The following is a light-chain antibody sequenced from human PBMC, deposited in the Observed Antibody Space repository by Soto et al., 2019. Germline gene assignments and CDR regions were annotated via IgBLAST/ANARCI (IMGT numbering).Light chain of an antibody. V-gene: IGKV3-20*01. CDR2: GAS. J-gene: IGKJ3*01. CDR3: LLYFSPDRYT. Sequence: EIVLTQTPGTLSLSPGEIATLSCSASQSVTSSHLAWYQQRPGQAPRLLIYGASNRASSIPDRFSGSGSDTDFSLTTLRLDPEDIAMYYCLLYFSPDRYTFGPGTKVHIK. CDR1: QSVTSSH.